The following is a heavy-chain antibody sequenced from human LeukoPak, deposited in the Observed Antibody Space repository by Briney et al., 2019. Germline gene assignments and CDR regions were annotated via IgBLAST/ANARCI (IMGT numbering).Heavy chain of an antibody. D-gene: IGHD3-3*01. CDR2: ITISGDTT. CDR3: AKSIVGVSGWFDP. CDR1: GFTFSSYS. Sequence: GGSLRLSCAAPGFTFSSYSMNWVRQAPGKGLEWVSSITISGDTTYNADSVKGRFTTSRDNSKNTLYLQMNSLRAEDTAIYYCAKSIVGVSGWFDPWGQGTLVTVSS. V-gene: IGHV3-23*01. J-gene: IGHJ5*01.